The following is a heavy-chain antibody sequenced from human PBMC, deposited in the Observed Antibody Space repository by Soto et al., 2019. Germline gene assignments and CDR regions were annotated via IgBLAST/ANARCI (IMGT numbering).Heavy chain of an antibody. V-gene: IGHV3-23*01. J-gene: IGHJ5*02. CDR2: SSGSGGST. D-gene: IGHD3-3*01. CDR1: GFTFSRHA. CDR3: AKVGYYDFWGVAKNWCDP. Sequence: EVQLLESGGGLVQPGGSLRLSCAASGFTFSRHAISWVRQAPGKGLEWVSASSGSGGSTYYADSVRGRFTISRDNSQNTLYLQMNSSIAEDTAVYYCAKVGYYDFWGVAKNWCDPWCQGTLVTVSS.